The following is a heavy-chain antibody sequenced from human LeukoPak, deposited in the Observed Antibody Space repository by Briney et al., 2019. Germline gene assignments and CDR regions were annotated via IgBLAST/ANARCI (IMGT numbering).Heavy chain of an antibody. Sequence: PGGSLRLSCAASGYTFSSYGMHWVRQRPGKGLGWLTVIWSDESKRYYGDSVKGRFTVSRDNSKNTLYLDINSLRVDDTAIYYCAREGLTTSRNNAFDIWGQGTMVAVSS. J-gene: IGHJ3*02. CDR2: IWSDESKR. D-gene: IGHD4-11*01. CDR1: GYTFSSYG. CDR3: AREGLTTSRNNAFDI. V-gene: IGHV3-33*01.